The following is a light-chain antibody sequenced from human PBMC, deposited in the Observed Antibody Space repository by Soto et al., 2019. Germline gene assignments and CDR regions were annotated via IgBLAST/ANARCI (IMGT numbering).Light chain of an antibody. J-gene: IGKJ2*01. CDR2: AAS. CDR3: QQSYTTPF. CDR1: QSIGRY. V-gene: IGKV1-39*01. Sequence: DIQMTQSPSSLSASVGDRVTLTCRASQSIGRYLNWYQQKPGKAPKLLIYAASSLQGGVPSRFSGSGSGTDFALTISSLQPEDFASYYCQQSYTTPFFGQGTKLEIK.